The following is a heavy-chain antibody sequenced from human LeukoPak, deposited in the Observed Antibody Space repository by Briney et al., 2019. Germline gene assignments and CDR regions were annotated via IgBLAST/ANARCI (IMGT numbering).Heavy chain of an antibody. CDR3: ARGWKDYYDSSGYYYSLDY. Sequence: SETLSLTCAVYGGSFSGYYWSWLRQPPGNGLEWIGEINHSGSTNYNPSLKSRVTISVDTSKNQFSLKLSSVTAADAAVYYCARGWKDYYDSSGYYYSLDYWGQGTLVTVSS. J-gene: IGHJ4*02. CDR2: INHSGST. CDR1: GGSFSGYY. D-gene: IGHD3-22*01. V-gene: IGHV4-34*01.